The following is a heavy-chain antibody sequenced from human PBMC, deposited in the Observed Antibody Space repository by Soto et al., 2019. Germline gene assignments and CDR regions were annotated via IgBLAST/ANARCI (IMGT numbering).Heavy chain of an antibody. D-gene: IGHD3-10*02. CDR3: ANSLIAPRPQVCSADS. CDR2: ISVSGGDT. Sequence: EVQLLESGGGLVQPGGSLRLSCAASGFPFSTYAMNWARQAPGNGLEWVSAISVSGGDTYSADSVRGRFTISRDNSKNTLYLQMNSLRAEDTALYYCANSLIAPRPQVCSADSWGQGTLVTVSS. J-gene: IGHJ4*02. CDR1: GFPFSTYA. V-gene: IGHV3-23*01.